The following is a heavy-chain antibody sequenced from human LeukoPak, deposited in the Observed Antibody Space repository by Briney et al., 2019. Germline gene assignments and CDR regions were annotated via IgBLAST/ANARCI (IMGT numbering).Heavy chain of an antibody. V-gene: IGHV1-18*01. CDR2: ISAYNGNT. D-gene: IGHD4-17*01. CDR1: GGTFSSYG. Sequence: VASVKVSCTASGGTFSSYGISWVRQAPGQGLEWMGWISAYNGNTNYAQKLQGRVTMTTDTSTSTAYMELRSLRSDDTAVYYCARDLRVTVTTDRVTMGYWGQGTLVTVSS. CDR3: ARDLRVTVTTDRVTMGY. J-gene: IGHJ4*02.